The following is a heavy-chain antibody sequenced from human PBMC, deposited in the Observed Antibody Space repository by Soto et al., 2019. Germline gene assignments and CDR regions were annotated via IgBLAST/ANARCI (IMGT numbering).Heavy chain of an antibody. J-gene: IGHJ1*01. Sequence: VQLLESGGGLVQPGGSLRLSCAASGFTFSSSAMSWVRQAPGKGLDWVSAISGNGDTTYYADSVKGQFTISRDISKNTLYLQMNSLRAEDTAVYYCAKIRGYDLGSTTFQHWGQGTLVTVSS. V-gene: IGHV3-23*01. CDR2: ISGNGDTT. D-gene: IGHD5-12*01. CDR1: GFTFSSSA. CDR3: AKIRGYDLGSTTFQH.